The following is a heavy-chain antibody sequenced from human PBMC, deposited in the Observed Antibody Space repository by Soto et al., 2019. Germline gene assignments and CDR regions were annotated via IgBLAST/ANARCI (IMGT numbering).Heavy chain of an antibody. D-gene: IGHD1-7*01. Sequence: PSETLSLTCTVSGGSISSYYWSWIRQPPGKGLEWIGYIYYSGSTNYNPSLKSRVTISVDTSKNQFSLKLSFVTAADTAVYYCARDRPPPVTGTKTASNWFDPWGQGTLVTVSS. V-gene: IGHV4-59*01. CDR1: GGSISSYY. CDR2: IYYSGST. CDR3: ARDRPPPVTGTKTASNWFDP. J-gene: IGHJ5*02.